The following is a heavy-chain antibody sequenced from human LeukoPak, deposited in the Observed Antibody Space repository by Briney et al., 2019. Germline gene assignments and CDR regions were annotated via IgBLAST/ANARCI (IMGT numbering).Heavy chain of an antibody. J-gene: IGHJ5*02. CDR3: TRGARFGELYSWFDP. CDR1: GFPFNNYW. Sequence: AGGSLRLSCTASGFPFNNYWMSWIRQAPGKGLEWVANIKQDGSEQYYVDSVKGRFTISRDNAKNSLYLQMSSLRADDAALYYCTRGARFGELYSWFDPWGLGTLVTVSS. D-gene: IGHD3-10*01. V-gene: IGHV3-7*01. CDR2: IKQDGSEQ.